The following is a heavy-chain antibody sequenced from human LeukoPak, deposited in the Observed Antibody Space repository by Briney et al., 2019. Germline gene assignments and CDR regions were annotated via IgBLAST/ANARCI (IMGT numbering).Heavy chain of an antibody. D-gene: IGHD1-26*01. Sequence: SETLSLTCTVSGGSFSSGSYYWSWIRPPAGKGLEWIGRIYTSGSTNYNPSLKSLVTISVDTSKNQFSLKLSSVTAADTAVYYCARDFGYSGSYSYYYYYMDVWGKGTTVTVSS. V-gene: IGHV4-61*02. J-gene: IGHJ6*03. CDR2: IYTSGST. CDR1: GGSFSSGSYY. CDR3: ARDFGYSGSYSYYYYYMDV.